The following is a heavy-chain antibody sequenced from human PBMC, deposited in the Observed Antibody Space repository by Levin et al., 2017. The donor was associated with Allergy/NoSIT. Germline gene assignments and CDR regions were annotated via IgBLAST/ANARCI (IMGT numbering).Heavy chain of an antibody. V-gene: IGHV3-30-3*01. Sequence: QTGGSLRLSCAGSGFTFSIYSMDWARQAPGKGLEWVAAISNDGTDKYYAESVRGRFTIFRDNSKNTLDLQMNSLREEDTAVYYCARDHSSGSGHFWGQGTLVTVAS. D-gene: IGHD6-19*01. CDR2: ISNDGTDK. CDR3: ARDHSSGSGHF. CDR1: GFTFSIYS. J-gene: IGHJ4*02.